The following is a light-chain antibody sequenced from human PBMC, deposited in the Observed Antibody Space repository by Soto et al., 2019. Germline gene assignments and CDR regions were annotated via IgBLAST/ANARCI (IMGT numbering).Light chain of an antibody. CDR1: SSDVGSYNL. V-gene: IGLV2-23*02. CDR2: EVN. Sequence: QSALTQPASVSGSPGQSITISCTGTSSDVGSYNLVSWYQQHPGKAPRLMIYEVNKRPSGVSNRFTGSNSGNTASLTISGLQAEDEADYYCCSYAGSSYVFGTGTKVTVL. CDR3: CSYAGSSYV. J-gene: IGLJ1*01.